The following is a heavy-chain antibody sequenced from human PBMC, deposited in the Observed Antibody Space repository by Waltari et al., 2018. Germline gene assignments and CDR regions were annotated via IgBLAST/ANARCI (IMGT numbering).Heavy chain of an antibody. Sequence: EVQLVESGGGLVKPGGSLRLSCAASGFTFSSYSMNWFRQAPGKGLEWVSSISSSSSYRYYADSVKGRFTISRDNAKNSLYLQMNSLRAEDTAVYYCARDSIMITFGGVTFDYWGQGTLVTVSS. V-gene: IGHV3-21*01. CDR2: ISSSSSYR. CDR1: GFTFSSYS. D-gene: IGHD3-16*01. J-gene: IGHJ4*02. CDR3: ARDSIMITFGGVTFDY.